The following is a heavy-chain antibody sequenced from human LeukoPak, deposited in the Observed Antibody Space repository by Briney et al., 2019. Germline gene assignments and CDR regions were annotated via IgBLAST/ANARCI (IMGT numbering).Heavy chain of an antibody. CDR3: AKDSYDSSGYWMYYYYYYMDV. Sequence: GGSLRLSCAASGFPFSRYSMNWVRQAPGKGLEWVSYVGSGGSTIYYADAVKGRFTISRDNSKNTLYLQMNSLRAEDTAVYYCAKDSYDSSGYWMYYYYYYMDVWGKGTTVTVSS. J-gene: IGHJ6*03. D-gene: IGHD3-22*01. CDR2: VGSGGSTI. V-gene: IGHV3-48*01. CDR1: GFPFSRYS.